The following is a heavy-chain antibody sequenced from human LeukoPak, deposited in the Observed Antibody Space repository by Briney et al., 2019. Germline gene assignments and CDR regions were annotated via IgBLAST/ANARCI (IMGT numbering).Heavy chain of an antibody. Sequence: GASVKVSCKVSGYTLTELSMHWVRQAPGKGLEWMGGFDPEDGETIYAQKFQDRVTMTEDTSTDTAYMELSSLRSEDTAVYYCATALAAAGPSYFDYWGQGTLVTVSS. CDR2: FDPEDGET. D-gene: IGHD6-13*01. V-gene: IGHV1-24*01. J-gene: IGHJ4*02. CDR1: GYTLTELS. CDR3: ATALAAAGPSYFDY.